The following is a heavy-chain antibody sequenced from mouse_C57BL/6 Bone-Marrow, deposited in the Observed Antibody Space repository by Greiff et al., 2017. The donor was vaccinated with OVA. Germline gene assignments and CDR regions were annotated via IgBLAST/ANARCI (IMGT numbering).Heavy chain of an antibody. CDR3: TTPGTSAMDY. V-gene: IGHV1-15*01. D-gene: IGHD4-1*01. CDR2: IDPETGGT. Sequence: VQLQESGAELVRPGASVTLSCKASGYTFTDYEMHWVKQTPVHGLEWIGAIDPETGGTAYNQKFKGKAILTADKSSSTAYMELRSLTSEDSAVYYCTTPGTSAMDYWGQGTSVTVS. J-gene: IGHJ4*01. CDR1: GYTFTDYE.